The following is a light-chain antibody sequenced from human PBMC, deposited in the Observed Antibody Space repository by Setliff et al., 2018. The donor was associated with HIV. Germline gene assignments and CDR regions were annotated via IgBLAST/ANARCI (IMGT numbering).Light chain of an antibody. V-gene: IGLV1-44*01. CDR3: CSNTGSNTYV. J-gene: IGLJ1*01. CDR1: NFNIGRNT. Sequence: QSVLTQPPSASGTPGQRVTISCSGSNFNIGRNTVSWYQQRPGTAPKLLISATDQRPSGVPDRFSGSKSGNTASLTISGLQAEDEADYYCCSNTGSNTYVFGTGTKVTVL. CDR2: ATD.